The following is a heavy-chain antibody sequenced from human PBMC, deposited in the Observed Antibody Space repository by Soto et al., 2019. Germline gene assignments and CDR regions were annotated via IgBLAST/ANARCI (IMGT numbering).Heavy chain of an antibody. CDR1: GFTFSSYS. CDR2: ISSSRSYI. CDR3: ARGLDPYDSSGYYYAY. D-gene: IGHD3-22*01. J-gene: IGHJ4*02. V-gene: IGHV3-21*01. Sequence: EVQLVESGGGLVKPGGSLRLSCAASGFTFSSYSMNWVRQAPGKGLEWVSSISSSRSYIYYADSVTGRFTISRDNAKNSLSLQMNSLRAEDTAVYYCARGLDPYDSSGYYYAYGGQGTLVTVSS.